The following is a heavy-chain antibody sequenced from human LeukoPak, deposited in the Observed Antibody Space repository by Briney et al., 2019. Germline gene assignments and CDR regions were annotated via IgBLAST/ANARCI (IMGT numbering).Heavy chain of an antibody. D-gene: IGHD3-3*01. V-gene: IGHV4-39*01. Sequence: SETLSLTCTVSGGSISSSSYYWGWIRQPPGKGLEWIGSIYYSGSTYYNPSLKSRVTISVDTSKNQFSLKLSSVTAADTAVYYCARHAITIFGVEYFDYWGQGTLVTVSS. CDR2: IYYSGST. CDR3: ARHAITIFGVEYFDY. J-gene: IGHJ4*02. CDR1: GGSISSSSYY.